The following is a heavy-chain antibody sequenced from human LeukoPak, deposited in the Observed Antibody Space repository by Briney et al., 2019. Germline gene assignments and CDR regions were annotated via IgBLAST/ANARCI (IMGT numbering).Heavy chain of an antibody. V-gene: IGHV1-2*02. CDR2: INSDSGFT. CDR1: GYTFTGYY. D-gene: IGHD3-9*01. CDR3: ARNFDMKGFDH. J-gene: IGHJ5*02. Sequence: ASVKVSCKASGYTFTGYYMNWVRQAPGQGLEWMGWINSDSGFTKYAQEFQGRVTMTRDTSITTVYMDLTRLTSDDTAVYYCARNFDMKGFDHWGQGTLVTVSS.